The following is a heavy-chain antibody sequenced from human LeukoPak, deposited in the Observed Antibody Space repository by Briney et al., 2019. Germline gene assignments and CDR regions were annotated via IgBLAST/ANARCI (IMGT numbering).Heavy chain of an antibody. J-gene: IGHJ4*02. CDR3: ARDPGYYCTNGVCYTFDY. Sequence: SETLSLTCTVSGGSISGTSYYWGWIRQPPGKGLEWIGSIYYSRSTYYNPSLKSRVTISVDTSKNQFSLKLSSVTAADTAVYYCARDPGYYCTNGVCYTFDYWGQGTLVTVSS. V-gene: IGHV4-39*07. D-gene: IGHD2-8*01. CDR1: GGSISGTSYY. CDR2: IYYSRST.